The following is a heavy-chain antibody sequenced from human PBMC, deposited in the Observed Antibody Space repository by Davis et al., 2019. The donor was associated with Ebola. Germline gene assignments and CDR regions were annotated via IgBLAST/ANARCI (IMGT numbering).Heavy chain of an antibody. D-gene: IGHD3-10*01. V-gene: IGHV1-18*04. Sequence: ASVKVSCKASGYTFTSYGISWVRQAPGQGLEWMGWISAYNGNTNYAQKLQGRVTMTTDTSTSTAYMELSSLRSEDTAVYYCAKTEYSWVRGVNWYYFDYWGQGTLVTVSS. J-gene: IGHJ4*02. CDR3: AKTEYSWVRGVNWYYFDY. CDR2: ISAYNGNT. CDR1: GYTFTSYG.